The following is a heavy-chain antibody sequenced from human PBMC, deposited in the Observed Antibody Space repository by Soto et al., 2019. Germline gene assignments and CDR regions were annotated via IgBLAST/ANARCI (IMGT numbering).Heavy chain of an antibody. J-gene: IGHJ5*02. CDR2: ISYSGTT. Sequence: SETLSLTCTVSGDSISSNNNYWSWIRQPPGEGLEWIGFISYSGTTSYSPSLKSRVAISLDTPKNQFSLSLSSVTAADTAVYYCARGRGYSYGLDPWGQGTLVTVSS. V-gene: IGHV4-30-4*01. CDR3: ARGRGYSYGLDP. D-gene: IGHD5-18*01. CDR1: GDSISSNNNY.